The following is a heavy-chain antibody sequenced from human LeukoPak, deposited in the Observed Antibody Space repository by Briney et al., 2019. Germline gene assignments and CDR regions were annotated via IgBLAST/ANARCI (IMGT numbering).Heavy chain of an antibody. J-gene: IGHJ4*02. CDR3: ATWTGRGYLFDY. Sequence: SSVKVSYKASGGTFSSCAISWVRQAPGQGLEWMGGIIPIFGTANYAQKFQGRVTITTDESTSTAYMELSSLRSEDTAVYYCATWTGRGYLFDYWGQGTLVTVSS. D-gene: IGHD3/OR15-3a*01. CDR2: IIPIFGTA. V-gene: IGHV1-69*05. CDR1: GGTFSSCA.